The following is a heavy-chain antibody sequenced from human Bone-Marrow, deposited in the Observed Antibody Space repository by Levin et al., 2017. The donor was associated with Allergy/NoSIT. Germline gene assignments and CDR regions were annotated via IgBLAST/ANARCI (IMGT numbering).Heavy chain of an antibody. V-gene: IGHV4-30-2*01. CDR1: GDSISRGTYS. CDR3: ARGPPLAS. Sequence: SETLSLTCAVSGDSISRGTYSWRWIRQPPGKGLEWIGYINHSGFTYFNPSLQSRVTISLDSPKNEFSLKLDSVTAADTAVYYCARGPPLASWGQGILVTVSS. J-gene: IGHJ5*01. CDR2: INHSGFT.